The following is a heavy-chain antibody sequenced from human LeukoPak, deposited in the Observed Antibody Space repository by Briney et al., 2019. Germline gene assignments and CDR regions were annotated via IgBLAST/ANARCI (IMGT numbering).Heavy chain of an antibody. CDR1: GGSFSGYY. J-gene: IGHJ3*02. D-gene: IGHD3-22*01. Sequence: SETLSLTCAVYGGSFSGYYWSWIRQPPGKGLEWIGEINHSGSTNYNPSLKSRVTISVDTSKNQFSLKLSSVTAADTAVYYCARLSIGDSSGKRIGGQGTMVTVSS. CDR3: ARLSIGDSSGKRI. CDR2: INHSGST. V-gene: IGHV4-34*01.